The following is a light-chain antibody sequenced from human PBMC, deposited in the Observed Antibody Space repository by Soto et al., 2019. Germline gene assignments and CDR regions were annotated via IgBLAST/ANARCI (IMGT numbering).Light chain of an antibody. V-gene: IGKV1-9*01. CDR2: TAS. CDR1: QGISNY. Sequence: DIQLTQSPSFLSASVGDRVTITCRASQGISNYLAWYQQKPGTAPKLLIYTASTLQFGVPSRFSGSGSGTEFTLTISSLQPEDFATYYCQQVNNYPLTFGPGTKVDIK. CDR3: QQVNNYPLT. J-gene: IGKJ3*01.